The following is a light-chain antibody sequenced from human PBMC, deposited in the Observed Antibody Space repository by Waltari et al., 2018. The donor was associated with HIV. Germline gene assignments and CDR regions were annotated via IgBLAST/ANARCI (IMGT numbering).Light chain of an antibody. J-gene: IGKJ4*01. V-gene: IGKV3-20*01. CDR2: GAS. Sequence: EIVLAQSPGTLSLSPGDRVTLSCRASQNISSTYLAWYQQKPGQPPSLLIYGASSRATGIPDRFSGSGSGTDFTLTITRLEPEDFAVYYCQQCVRSPLSFGGGTKVEIK. CDR3: QQCVRSPLS. CDR1: QNISSTY.